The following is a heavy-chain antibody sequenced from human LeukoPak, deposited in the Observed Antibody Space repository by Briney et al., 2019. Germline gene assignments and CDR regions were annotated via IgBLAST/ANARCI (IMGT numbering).Heavy chain of an antibody. CDR3: ARGVGSSYYYYYYMDV. Sequence: ASVKVSCKASGYTFTSYGISWVRQAPGQGLEWMGWINPNSGGTNYAQKFQGRVTMTRDTSISTAYMELSRLRSDDTAVYYCARGVGSSYYYYYYMDVWGKGTTVTVSS. J-gene: IGHJ6*03. CDR1: GYTFTSYG. V-gene: IGHV1-2*02. D-gene: IGHD1-26*01. CDR2: INPNSGGT.